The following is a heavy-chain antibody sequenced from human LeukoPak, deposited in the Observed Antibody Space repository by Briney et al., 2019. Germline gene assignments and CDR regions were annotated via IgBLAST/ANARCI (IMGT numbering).Heavy chain of an antibody. CDR1: GGSISSYY. D-gene: IGHD6-13*01. V-gene: IGHV4-59*01. CDR3: ARDLGSSSSSPADGMDV. Sequence: PSETLSLTRTVSGGSISSYYWSWIRQPPGKGLEWIGYIYYSGSTNYNPSLKSRVTISVDTSKNQFSLKLSSVTAADTAVYYCARDLGSSSSSPADGMDVWGQGTTVTVSS. J-gene: IGHJ6*02. CDR2: IYYSGST.